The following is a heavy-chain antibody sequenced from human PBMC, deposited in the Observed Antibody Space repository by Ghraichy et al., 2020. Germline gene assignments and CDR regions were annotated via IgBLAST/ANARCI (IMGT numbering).Heavy chain of an antibody. CDR1: GFTFSSYG. CDR2: IRYDGSNK. D-gene: IGHD4-23*01. V-gene: IGHV3-30*02. CDR3: AKVRNGGYGYGGMPDP. J-gene: IGHJ5*02. Sequence: GGSLRLSCAASGFTFSSYGMHWVRQAPGKGLEWVAFIRYDGSNKYYADSVKGRFTISRDNSKNTLYLQMNSLRAEDTAVYYCAKVRNGGYGYGGMPDPWGQGTLVTVSS.